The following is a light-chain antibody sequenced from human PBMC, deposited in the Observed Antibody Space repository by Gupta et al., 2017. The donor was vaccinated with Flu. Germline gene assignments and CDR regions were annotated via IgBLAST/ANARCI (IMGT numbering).Light chain of an antibody. Sequence: NFMLTQPHSVSESPGKTVTISCTRSSGSIASTYVQWYQQRPGSSPTTVIYEYNQRPSGVPDRFSGSIDSSSTSASLTISGLQAEDDDYYYCQYYDNSGFVFGGGTKLTGL. CDR3: QYYDNSGFV. J-gene: IGLJ2*01. CDR1: SGSIASTY. V-gene: IGLV6-57*01. CDR2: EYN.